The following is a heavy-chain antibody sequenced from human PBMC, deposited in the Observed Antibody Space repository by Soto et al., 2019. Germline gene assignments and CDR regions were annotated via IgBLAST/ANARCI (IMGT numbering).Heavy chain of an antibody. J-gene: IGHJ4*02. Sequence: QVQLQESGPGLVKPSETLSLTCSVSGGSISNHYWSWIRQPPGKGLEWIGYIYYNGNTNYNPSLKIRITMSVDTSRNQISLTLTTVTAADTAVYYCTRANWYSEYWGQGTLVTVSS. CDR1: GGSISNHY. V-gene: IGHV4-59*11. CDR2: IYYNGNT. CDR3: TRANWYSEY. D-gene: IGHD7-27*01.